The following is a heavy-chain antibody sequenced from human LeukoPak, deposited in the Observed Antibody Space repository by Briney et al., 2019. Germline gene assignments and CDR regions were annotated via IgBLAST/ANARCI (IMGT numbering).Heavy chain of an antibody. D-gene: IGHD1-26*01. J-gene: IGHJ5*02. CDR3: ARVPPYSGSYYGVPRRFDP. V-gene: IGHV1-69*13. Sequence: GASVKVSCKASGGTFSSYAISWVRQAPGQGLEWMGGIIPIFGTANYAQKFQGRVTITADESTSTAYMELSSLRSEDTAVYYCARVPPYSGSYYGVPRRFDPWGQGTLVTVSS. CDR1: GGTFSSYA. CDR2: IIPIFGTA.